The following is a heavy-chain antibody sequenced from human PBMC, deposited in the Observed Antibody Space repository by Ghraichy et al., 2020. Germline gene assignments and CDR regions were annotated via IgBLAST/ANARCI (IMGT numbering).Heavy chain of an antibody. D-gene: IGHD5-12*01. CDR3: ARGRGGYDYLDYFDY. V-gene: IGHV3-21*01. CDR2: ISSSSSYI. J-gene: IGHJ4*02. CDR1: GFTFSSYS. Sequence: GGSLRLSCAASGFTFSSYSMNWVRQAPGKGLEWVSSISSSSSYIYYADSVKGRFTISRDNAKNSLYLQMNSLRAEDTAVYYCARGRGGYDYLDYFDYWGQGTLVTVSS.